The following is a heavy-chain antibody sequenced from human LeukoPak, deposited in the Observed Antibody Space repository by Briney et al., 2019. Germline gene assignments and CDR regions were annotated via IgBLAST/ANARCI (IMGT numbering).Heavy chain of an antibody. V-gene: IGHV3-15*01. J-gene: IGHJ4*02. Sequence: WGTLRLSCTASGCSFSNEYGRWVRQAAGKGLEWVGRIYTKKNRQKKHYGAPVKGRFLISRHDSKNTVYLQMDSLKTDDTGVYFCTRGHYSSLWGQGTQVTVSA. CDR2: IYTKKNRQKK. CDR1: GCSFSNEY. D-gene: IGHD6-13*01. CDR3: TRGHYSSL.